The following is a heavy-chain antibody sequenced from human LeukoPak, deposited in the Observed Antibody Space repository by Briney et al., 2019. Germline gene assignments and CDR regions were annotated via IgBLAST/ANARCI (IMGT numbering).Heavy chain of an antibody. Sequence: GSLRLSCAASGFTFSSYAMSWVRQAPGKGLEWVSGISGSGGSTYYADSVKGRFTISRDNSKNTLYLQMDSLRAEDTAVYYCAKRRADDTFSYYFDYWGQGTLVTVSS. D-gene: IGHD3-3*02. CDR3: AKRRADDTFSYYFDY. J-gene: IGHJ4*02. CDR2: ISGSGGST. V-gene: IGHV3-23*01. CDR1: GFTFSSYA.